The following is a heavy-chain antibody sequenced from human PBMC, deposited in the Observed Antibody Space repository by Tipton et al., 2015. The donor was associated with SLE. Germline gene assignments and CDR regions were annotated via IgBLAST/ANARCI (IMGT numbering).Heavy chain of an antibody. CDR1: GFTFTNAW. D-gene: IGHD5-12*01. V-gene: IGHV3-15*01. J-gene: IGHJ4*02. CDR2: IKSKADGGTT. CDR3: IPRGYSGY. Sequence: SLRLFCTVSGFTFTNAWMSWVRQAPGKGLEWVGRIKSKADGGTTDYVAPVKGRFTMSRDDSKKTLYLQMNSLKTEDTAVYYCIPRGYSGYWGQGTLVTVSS.